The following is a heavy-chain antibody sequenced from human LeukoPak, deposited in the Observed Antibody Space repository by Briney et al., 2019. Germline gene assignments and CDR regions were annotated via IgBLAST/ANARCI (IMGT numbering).Heavy chain of an antibody. D-gene: IGHD6-13*01. CDR2: IYTSGST. CDR1: GGSISSGSYY. J-gene: IGHJ4*02. CDR3: ARDSIAAAGTGY. V-gene: IGHV4-61*02. Sequence: PSETLSLTCTVSGGSISSGSYYWSWIRQPAGKGLEWIGRIYTSGSTNYNPSLKSRVTISVDTSKNQFSLKLSSVTAADTAVYYCARDSIAAAGTGYWGQGTLVTVSS.